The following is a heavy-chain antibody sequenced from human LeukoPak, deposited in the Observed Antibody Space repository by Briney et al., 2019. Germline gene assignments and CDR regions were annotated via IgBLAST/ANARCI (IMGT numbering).Heavy chain of an antibody. CDR2: INSDGSST. V-gene: IGHV3-74*01. CDR1: GFTFSTYW. CDR3: TRGGSSPDY. J-gene: IGHJ4*02. D-gene: IGHD6-6*01. Sequence: GESLRLSCAASGFTFSTYWMHWVRQAPGKGLVWVSRINSDGSSTSYADSVKGRFTISRDNDKNTLYLQMNSLRAEDTAVYYCTRGGSSPDYWGQGTLVTVSS.